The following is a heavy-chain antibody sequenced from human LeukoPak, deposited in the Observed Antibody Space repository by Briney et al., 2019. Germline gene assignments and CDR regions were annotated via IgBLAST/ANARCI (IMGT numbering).Heavy chain of an antibody. D-gene: IGHD3-22*01. CDR2: ISAYNGNT. CDR3: ARDYYDSSGYYYAPGAEYFQH. J-gene: IGHJ1*01. Sequence: GASVRVSCKASGYTFTSYGISWVRQAPGQGLEWMGWISAYNGNTNYAQKLQGRVTMTTDTSTSTAYMELRSLRSDDTAVYYCARDYYDSSGYYYAPGAEYFQHWGQGTLVTVSS. CDR1: GYTFTSYG. V-gene: IGHV1-18*01.